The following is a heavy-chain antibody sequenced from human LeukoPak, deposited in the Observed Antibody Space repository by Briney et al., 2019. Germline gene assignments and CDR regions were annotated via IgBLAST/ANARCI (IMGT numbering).Heavy chain of an antibody. CDR1: SYTFIRYG. D-gene: IGHD2-21*02. CDR3: ASGERVVTAIPGYYFDY. V-gene: IGHV1-2*02. CDR2: INPNSGGT. Sequence: ASVKVSCKASSYTFIRYGISWVRQAPGQGLEWMGWINPNSGGTNYAQKFQGRVTMTRDTSISTVYMEVSRLRSDDTAVYYCASGERVVTAIPGYYFDYWGQGTLVTVSS. J-gene: IGHJ4*02.